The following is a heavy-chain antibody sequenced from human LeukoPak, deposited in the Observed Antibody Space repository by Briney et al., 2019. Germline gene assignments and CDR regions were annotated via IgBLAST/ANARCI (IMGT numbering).Heavy chain of an antibody. CDR3: ARRIVVSAYYYGMDV. CDR1: GFTVGSNY. Sequence: PGGSLRLSCAASGFTVGSNYMSWVRQAPGKGLEWVSVIYTGGSTHYADSVKGRFTISRDNAKNTLYLQMNSLRAEDTAVYYCARRIVVSAYYYGMDVWGQGTTVTVSS. J-gene: IGHJ6*02. D-gene: IGHD2-2*01. CDR2: IYTGGST. V-gene: IGHV3-66*01.